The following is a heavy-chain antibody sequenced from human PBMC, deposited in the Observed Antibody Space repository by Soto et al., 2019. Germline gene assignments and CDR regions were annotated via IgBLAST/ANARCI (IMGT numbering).Heavy chain of an antibody. CDR1: GYTFTSYA. CDR3: ARDLGFGLSDY. CDR2: IYAGNGNT. Sequence: ASVKVSCKASGYTFTSYAMHWVRQAPGQRLEWKGWIYAGNGNTKYSQKFQGRVTITRDTSASTAYMELSGLRSEDTAVYSCARDLGFGLSDYWGQGTLVTVSS. J-gene: IGHJ4*02. D-gene: IGHD3-10*01. V-gene: IGHV1-3*01.